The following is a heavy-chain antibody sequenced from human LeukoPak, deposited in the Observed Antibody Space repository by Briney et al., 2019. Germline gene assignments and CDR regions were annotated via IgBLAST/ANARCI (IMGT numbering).Heavy chain of an antibody. CDR3: AGELYSYGHSDAFDI. CDR1: GFTFSIYS. Sequence: KPGGSLRLSCAASGFTFSIYSMNWVRQAPGKGLEWVSSISSSSSYIYYADSVKGRFTISRDNAKNSLYLQMNSLRAEDTAVYYCAGELYSYGHSDAFDIWGQGTMVTVSS. CDR2: ISSSSSYI. D-gene: IGHD5-18*01. J-gene: IGHJ3*02. V-gene: IGHV3-21*06.